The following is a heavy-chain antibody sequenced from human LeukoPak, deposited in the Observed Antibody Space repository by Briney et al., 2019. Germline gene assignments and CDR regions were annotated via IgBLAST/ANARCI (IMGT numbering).Heavy chain of an antibody. CDR2: FSGASTT. CDR3: AKLKQWQPQRYFFEY. Sequence: GGSLRLSCAASGFTFTSYAMSWVRQAPGKGLEWVSTFSGASTTSYADAVKGRVTISRDNSKNILYLRLNSLRAEDTAVYYCAKLKQWQPQRYFFEYWGQGALVTVAS. J-gene: IGHJ4*02. CDR1: GFTFTSYA. D-gene: IGHD6-19*01. V-gene: IGHV3-23*01.